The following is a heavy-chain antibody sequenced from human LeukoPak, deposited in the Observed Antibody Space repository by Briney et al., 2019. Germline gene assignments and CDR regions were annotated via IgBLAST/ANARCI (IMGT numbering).Heavy chain of an antibody. V-gene: IGHV3-21*01. Sequence: GGSLRLSCAASGFTFSSYSMNWVRQAPGKGLEWVSSISSSSSYIYYADSVKGRFTISRDNAKNSLYLQMNSLRAEDTAVYYCARVHSSGYYNAFDIWGQGPMVTVSS. J-gene: IGHJ3*02. CDR3: ARVHSSGYYNAFDI. CDR1: GFTFSSYS. D-gene: IGHD3-22*01. CDR2: ISSSSSYI.